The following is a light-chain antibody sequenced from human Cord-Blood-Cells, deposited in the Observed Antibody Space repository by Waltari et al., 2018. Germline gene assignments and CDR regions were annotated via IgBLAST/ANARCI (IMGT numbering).Light chain of an antibody. V-gene: IGKV4-1*01. Sequence: DIVMTQSPDSLAVSLGERATINCKSRQSVLYSSNNKNYLAWYQQKPGQPPKLLIYWASTRESGVPDRFSGSGSGTDFTLTISSLQAEDVAVYYCQQYYSTLSYSFGQGTKLEIK. CDR1: QSVLYSSNNKNY. CDR2: WAS. CDR3: QQYYSTLSYS. J-gene: IGKJ2*03.